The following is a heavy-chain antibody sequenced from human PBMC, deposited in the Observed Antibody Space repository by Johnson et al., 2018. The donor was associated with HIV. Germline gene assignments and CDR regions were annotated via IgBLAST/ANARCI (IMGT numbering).Heavy chain of an antibody. J-gene: IGHJ3*02. CDR1: GFTFDAYG. CDR3: ASGTRGAFDI. V-gene: IGHV3-20*04. D-gene: IGHD1-14*01. CDR2: INWTGGST. Sequence: VQLVESGGGVVRPGGSLRLPCAASGFTFDAYGMSWVRQAPGTGLGWVSGINWTGGSTGYADSVQGRFTISRDNAKNSLYLQMNSLRAEDTAVYYCASGTRGAFDIWGQGTMVTVSS.